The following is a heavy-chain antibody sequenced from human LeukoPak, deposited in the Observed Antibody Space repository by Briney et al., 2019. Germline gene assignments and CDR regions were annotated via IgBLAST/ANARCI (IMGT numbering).Heavy chain of an antibody. CDR2: ISTSSSYI. CDR3: ARGGGYCSGGSCPTPDY. Sequence: GSLRLSCAASGFTFSSYSMNWVRQAPGKGLEWVSSISTSSSYIYYADSVKGRFIIARDNAKNSLYLQMSSLRAEDTAVYYCARGGGYCSGGSCPTPDYWGQGTLVTVSS. V-gene: IGHV3-21*01. CDR1: GFTFSSYS. D-gene: IGHD2-15*01. J-gene: IGHJ4*02.